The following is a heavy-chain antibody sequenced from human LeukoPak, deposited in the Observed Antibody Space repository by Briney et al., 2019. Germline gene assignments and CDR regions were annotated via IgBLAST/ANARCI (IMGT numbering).Heavy chain of an antibody. V-gene: IGHV4-34*01. D-gene: IGHD2-2*01. CDR3: ARGRLSSRYCSSTSCYRESY. CDR1: GGSFSGYY. J-gene: IGHJ4*02. CDR2: INHSGST. Sequence: RPSETLSLTCAVYGGSFSGYYWIWIRRPPGKALEWIGEINHSGSTHYTPSLKSRVTISVDTSKNQFSLKLSSVTAEDTAVYYCARGRLSSRYCSSTSCYRESYWGQGTRVSVSS.